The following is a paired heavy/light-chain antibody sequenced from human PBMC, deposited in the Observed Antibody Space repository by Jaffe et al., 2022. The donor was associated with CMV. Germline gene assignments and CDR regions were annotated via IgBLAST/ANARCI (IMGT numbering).Light chain of an antibody. CDR1: NIDIGGN. CDR3: SSYTSRYIL. V-gene: IGLV2-14*01. J-gene: IGLJ3*02. CDR2: DVS. Sequence: QSALTQPASVSGSPGQSITMSCTGTNIDIGGNVAWYQQHPGTVPKLMIFDVSGRPSGVSDRFSGSKSGNTASLTISGLQAEDEADYYCSSYTSRYILFGGGTKLTVL.
Heavy chain of an antibody. CDR1: GGSISGSSSY. V-gene: IGHV4-39*02. CDR2: IYYTGTT. CDR3: ARDYGGSVPGDAFDT. J-gene: IGHJ3*02. Sequence: QVQLQESGPGLVKPSETLSLTCIISGGSISGSSSYFWGWIRQPPGKGLEYIGTIYYTGTTYYSPSLEGRVTISMDMSKNLFFLSLNSVTAADTALYYCARDYGGSVPGDAFDTWGQGTMVTVSS. D-gene: IGHD4-17*01.